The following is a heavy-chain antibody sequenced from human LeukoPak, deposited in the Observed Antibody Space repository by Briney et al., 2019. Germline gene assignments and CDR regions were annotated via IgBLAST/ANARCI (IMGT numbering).Heavy chain of an antibody. Sequence: GGSLRLSCAASGFTFSSYSMNWVRQAPGKGLGWVSYISSSSSTIYYADSVKGRFTISRDNAKNSLYLQMNSLRAEDTAVYYCASNDPRYCISTSCHPSFDYWGQGTLVTVSS. D-gene: IGHD2-2*01. CDR2: ISSSSSTI. CDR3: ASNDPRYCISTSCHPSFDY. J-gene: IGHJ4*02. V-gene: IGHV3-48*04. CDR1: GFTFSSYS.